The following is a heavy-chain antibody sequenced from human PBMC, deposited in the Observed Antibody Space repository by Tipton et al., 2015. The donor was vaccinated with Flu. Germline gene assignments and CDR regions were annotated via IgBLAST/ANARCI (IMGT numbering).Heavy chain of an antibody. V-gene: IGHV4-59*10. Sequence: TLSLTCAIYGGSLSSYYWSWIRQPAGKGLEWIGRMYTSGSTNYNPSLKSRLTMSVDASKQQFSLKLSSVTAADTAVYYCARGSGSGTFMIFDLWGQGTLVTVSS. D-gene: IGHD3-10*01. J-gene: IGHJ4*02. CDR1: GGSLSSYY. CDR3: ARGSGSGTFMIFDL. CDR2: MYTSGST.